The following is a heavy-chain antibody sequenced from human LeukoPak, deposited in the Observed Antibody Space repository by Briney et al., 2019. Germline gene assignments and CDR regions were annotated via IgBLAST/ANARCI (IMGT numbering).Heavy chain of an antibody. J-gene: IGHJ4*02. D-gene: IGHD3-10*01. CDR1: GFTFSSYA. CDR3: AKGGARITMVRPDY. CDR2: ISGSGGST. Sequence: TGGSLRLSCAASGFTFSSYAMSWVRQAPGKGLEWVSAISGSGGSTYYADSVKGRFTISRDNSKNTLYLQMNSLRAEDTAVYYCAKGGARITMVRPDYWGQGTLVTVSS. V-gene: IGHV3-23*01.